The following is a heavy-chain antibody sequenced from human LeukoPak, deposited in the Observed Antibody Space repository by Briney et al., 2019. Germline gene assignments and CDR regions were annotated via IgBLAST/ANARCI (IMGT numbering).Heavy chain of an antibody. CDR1: GFTFSSYA. Sequence: PGGSLRLSCAASGFTFSSYAMSWVRQAPGKGLEWVSAISGSGGSTYYADSVKGRFTISRENAKNSLYLQMNSLRAGDTAVYYCARVSDSSGWPAFDYWGQGTLVTVSS. CDR3: ARVSDSSGWPAFDY. V-gene: IGHV3-23*01. D-gene: IGHD6-19*01. J-gene: IGHJ4*02. CDR2: ISGSGGST.